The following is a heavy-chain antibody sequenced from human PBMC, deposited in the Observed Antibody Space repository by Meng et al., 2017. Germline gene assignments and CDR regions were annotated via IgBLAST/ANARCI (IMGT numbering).Heavy chain of an antibody. CDR3: ARDELGDFDY. Sequence: ASVKVSCKASGYTFTSYGISWVRQAPGQGLEWMGRINPNSGGTNYAQKFQGRVTMTRDTSISTAYMELSRLRSDDTAVYYCARDELGDFDYWGQGTLVTVSS. J-gene: IGHJ4*02. CDR2: INPNSGGT. CDR1: GYTFTSYG. D-gene: IGHD7-27*01. V-gene: IGHV1-2*06.